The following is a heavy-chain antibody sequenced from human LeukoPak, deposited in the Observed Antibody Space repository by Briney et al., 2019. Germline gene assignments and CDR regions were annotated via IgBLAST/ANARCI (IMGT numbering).Heavy chain of an antibody. V-gene: IGHV3-74*01. Sequence: GGSLRLSCAASGFAFSAYWMHWVRQAPGKGLEWVSRINEDATTITYADSVKGRFIISRDNSKKSLYLQMNNLRAEDTAVYYCVRGYSDWLRWGQGTQVTVSS. J-gene: IGHJ4*02. D-gene: IGHD4-11*01. CDR3: VRGYSDWLR. CDR1: GFAFSAYW. CDR2: INEDATTI.